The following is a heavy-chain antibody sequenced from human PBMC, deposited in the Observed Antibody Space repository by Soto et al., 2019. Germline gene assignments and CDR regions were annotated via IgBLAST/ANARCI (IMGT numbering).Heavy chain of an antibody. D-gene: IGHD5-18*01. CDR2: INHSGST. CDR3: ARGRGYSYGYRSPSCFDY. V-gene: IGHV4-34*01. J-gene: IGHJ4*02. CDR1: CGSFSGYY. Sequence: SETLSLTCAVYCGSFSGYYWSWIRQPPGKGLEWIGEINHSGSTNYNPSPKSRVTISVDTSKNQFSLKLSSVTAADTAVYYCARGRGYSYGYRSPSCFDYWGQGTLVTVSS.